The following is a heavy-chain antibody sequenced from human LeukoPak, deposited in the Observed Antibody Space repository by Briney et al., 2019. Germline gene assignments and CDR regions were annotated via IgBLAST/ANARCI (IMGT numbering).Heavy chain of an antibody. Sequence: GGSLRLSCAASGFSFSNYAMSWVRQAPGKGLEWVSSISSSSSYIYYADSVKGRFTISRDNAKNSLYLQMNSLRAEDTAVYYCAGGYGDYGNYWGQGTLVTVSS. J-gene: IGHJ4*02. CDR3: AGGYGDYGNY. D-gene: IGHD4-17*01. CDR2: ISSSSSYI. V-gene: IGHV3-21*01. CDR1: GFSFSNYA.